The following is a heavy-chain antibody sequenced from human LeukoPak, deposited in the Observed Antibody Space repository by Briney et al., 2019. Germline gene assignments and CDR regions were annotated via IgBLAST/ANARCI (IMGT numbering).Heavy chain of an antibody. V-gene: IGHV4-34*01. J-gene: IGHJ4*02. CDR3: ARRRDIVVVPAKTTFDY. D-gene: IGHD2-2*01. Sequence: SETLSLTCAVYGVSFSGYYWSWIRQPPGKGLEWIGEINHSGSTNYNPSLKSRVTISVDTSKNQFSLKLSSVTAADTAVYYCARRRDIVVVPAKTTFDYWGQGTLVTVSS. CDR1: GVSFSGYY. CDR2: INHSGST.